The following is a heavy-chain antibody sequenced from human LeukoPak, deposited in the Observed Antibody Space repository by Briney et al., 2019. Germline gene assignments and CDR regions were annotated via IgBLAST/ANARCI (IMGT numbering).Heavy chain of an antibody. CDR3: ARVDGELSFDY. D-gene: IGHD3-16*02. J-gene: IGHJ4*02. V-gene: IGHV4-59*01. Sequence: ASETLSLTCTVSGGSISSYYWSWIRQPPGKGLEWIGYIYYSGSTNCNPSLKSRVTISVDTSKNQFSLKLSSVTAADTAVYYCARVDGELSFDYWGQGTLVTVSS. CDR2: IYYSGST. CDR1: GGSISSYY.